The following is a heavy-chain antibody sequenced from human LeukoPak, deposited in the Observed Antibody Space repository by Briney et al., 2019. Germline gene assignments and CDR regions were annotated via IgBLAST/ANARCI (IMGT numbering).Heavy chain of an antibody. Sequence: PGGSLRLSCAASGFTFSTSSMNWVRQAPGKGLEWVSSIRSSSSYIFYADSLEGRFTISIDNAKSPLAVQANSLRAEDTAVYYCASDVHPLIDCWGQGSLVSVCS. V-gene: IGHV3-21*01. CDR1: GFTFSTSS. D-gene: IGHD3-10*02. CDR3: ASDVHPLIDC. J-gene: IGHJ4*02. CDR2: IRSSSSYI.